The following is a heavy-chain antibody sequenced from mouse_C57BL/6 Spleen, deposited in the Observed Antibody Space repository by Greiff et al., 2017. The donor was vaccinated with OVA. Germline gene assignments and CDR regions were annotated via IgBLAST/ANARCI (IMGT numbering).Heavy chain of an antibody. CDR3: ARDRGNYSDY. CDR1: GFTFSSYA. V-gene: IGHV5-4*01. Sequence: EVKLVESGGGLVKPGGSLKLSCAASGFTFSSYAMSWVRQTPEKRLEWVATISDGGSYTYYPDNVKGRFTISRDNAKNKLYLQMSHLKSEDTAMYYCARDRGNYSDYWGQGTTLTVSS. D-gene: IGHD3-1*01. CDR2: ISDGGSYT. J-gene: IGHJ2*01.